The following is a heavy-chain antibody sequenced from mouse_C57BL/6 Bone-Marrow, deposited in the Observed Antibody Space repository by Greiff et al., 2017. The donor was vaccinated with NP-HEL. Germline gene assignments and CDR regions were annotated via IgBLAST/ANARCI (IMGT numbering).Heavy chain of an antibody. CDR2: IDPENGDT. Sequence: EVKLQESGAELVRPGASVKLSCTVSGFNIKDDYMHWVKQRPEQGLEWIGWIDPENGDTEYASKFQGKATITADTSSNTDYLQLSSLTSEDTAVYYCTTGGSSPYAMDYWGQGTSVTVSS. V-gene: IGHV14-4*01. CDR1: GFNIKDDY. D-gene: IGHD1-1*01. CDR3: TTGGSSPYAMDY. J-gene: IGHJ4*01.